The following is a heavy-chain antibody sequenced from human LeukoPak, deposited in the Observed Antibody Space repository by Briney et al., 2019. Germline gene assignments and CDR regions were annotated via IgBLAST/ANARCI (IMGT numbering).Heavy chain of an antibody. Sequence: ASVKVSCKASGYTFTSYYMHWVRQAPGQGLEGMGIINPSGGSTSYAQKFQGRVTMTRDMSTSTVYMELSSLRSEDTAVYYCAREELAGIRWFDPWGQGTLVTVSS. CDR2: INPSGGST. J-gene: IGHJ5*02. CDR3: AREELAGIRWFDP. CDR1: GYTFTSYY. D-gene: IGHD6-19*01. V-gene: IGHV1-46*01.